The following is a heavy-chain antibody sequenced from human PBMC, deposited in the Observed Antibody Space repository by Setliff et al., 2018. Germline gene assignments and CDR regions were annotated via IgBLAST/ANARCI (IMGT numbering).Heavy chain of an antibody. CDR1: GFTFNKYG. J-gene: IGHJ3*01. CDR3: VRDGEKMAYDGFAV. Sequence: GGSLRLSCAASGFTFNKYGMHWVRQAPGKGLEWVAFTRHDGSYKYYTDSVKGRFTISRDNSRNTLFLQMNSLRADDTALYYCVRDGEKMAYDGFAVWGQGTKVTVSS. V-gene: IGHV3-30*02. CDR2: TRHDGSYK.